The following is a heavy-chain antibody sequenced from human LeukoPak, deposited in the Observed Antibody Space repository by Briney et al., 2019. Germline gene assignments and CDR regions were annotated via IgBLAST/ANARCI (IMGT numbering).Heavy chain of an antibody. V-gene: IGHV4-59*08. CDR1: GGSISSYY. J-gene: IGHJ3*02. CDR3: ARHHDYVWGSYRTKDAFDI. D-gene: IGHD3-16*02. CDR2: IYYSGST. Sequence: SETLALTCTVSGGSISSYYWSWIRQPPGKGLEWIGYIYYSGSTNYNPSLKSRVTISVDTSKNQFSLKLSSVTAADTAVYYCARHHDYVWGSYRTKDAFDIWGQGTMVTVSS.